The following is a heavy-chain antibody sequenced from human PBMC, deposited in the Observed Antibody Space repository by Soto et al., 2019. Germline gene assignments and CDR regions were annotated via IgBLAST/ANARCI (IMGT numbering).Heavy chain of an antibody. D-gene: IGHD2-2*01. CDR3: AKDLTSTSRTPEL. CDR2: ISGSGGST. Sequence: EVQLLESGGGLVQPGGSLRLSCAASGFTFSSYGMSWVRQAPGKGLEWVSAISGSGGSTYYADSVKGRSTISRDNFKNTLHLQINSLRAEDTSLYYCAKDLTSTSRTPELWGQGTLVTVSS. CDR1: GFTFSSYG. V-gene: IGHV3-23*01. J-gene: IGHJ4*02.